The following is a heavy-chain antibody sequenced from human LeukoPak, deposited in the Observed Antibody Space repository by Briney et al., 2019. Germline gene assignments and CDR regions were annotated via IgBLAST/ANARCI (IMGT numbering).Heavy chain of an antibody. CDR1: GGSISSYY. V-gene: IGHV4-59*01. CDR3: ARAGGYCSGGSCYPNWFDP. Sequence: SETLSLTCTVSGGSISSYYWSWIRQPPGKGLEWIGYIYYSGSTNYNPSLKSRVTISVDTSKNQFSLKLSSVTAADTAVYYCARAGGYCSGGSCYPNWFDPWGQGTLVTVSS. D-gene: IGHD2-15*01. J-gene: IGHJ5*02. CDR2: IYYSGST.